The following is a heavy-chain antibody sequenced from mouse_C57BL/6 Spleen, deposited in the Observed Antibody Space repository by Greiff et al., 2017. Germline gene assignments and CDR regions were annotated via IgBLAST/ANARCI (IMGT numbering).Heavy chain of an antibody. CDR1: GYSITSGYD. V-gene: IGHV3-1*01. D-gene: IGHD2-4*01. J-gene: IGHJ4*01. CDR2: ISYSGST. CDR3: ARGCDYDGYAMDY. Sequence: EVQLVESGPGMVKPSQSLSLTCTVTGYSITSGYDWHWIRHFPGNKLEWMGYISYSGSTNYNPSLKSRISITHDTSKNHFFLKLNSVTTEDTATYYCARGCDYDGYAMDYWGQGTSVTVSS.